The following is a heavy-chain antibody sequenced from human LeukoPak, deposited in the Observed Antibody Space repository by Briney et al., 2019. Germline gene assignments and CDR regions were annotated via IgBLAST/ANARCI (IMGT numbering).Heavy chain of an antibody. CDR2: ISGSGGST. V-gene: IGHV3-23*01. J-gene: IGHJ5*02. CDR3: EKDEYSSTAGYWFDP. Sequence: GGSLRLSCAASGFTFSSYAMSWVRQAPGKGLEWVSAISGSGGSTYYADSVKGRFTISRDNSKNTLYLQMNSLRAEDTAVYYCEKDEYSSTAGYWFDPWGQGTLVTVSS. D-gene: IGHD6-6*01. CDR1: GFTFSSYA.